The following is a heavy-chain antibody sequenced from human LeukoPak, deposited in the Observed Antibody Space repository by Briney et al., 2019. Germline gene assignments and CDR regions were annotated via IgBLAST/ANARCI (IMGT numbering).Heavy chain of an antibody. D-gene: IGHD3-22*01. J-gene: IGHJ3*02. CDR3: ARPLPRSDSSGYYAQKYDAFDI. Sequence: GGSLRLSCAASGFTVSSNYMSWVRQAPGKGLEWVSVIYSGGSTYYADSVKGRFTISRDNAKNSLYLQMNSLRAEDTAVYYCARPLPRSDSSGYYAQKYDAFDIWGQGTMVTVSS. V-gene: IGHV3-53*01. CDR1: GFTVSSNY. CDR2: IYSGGST.